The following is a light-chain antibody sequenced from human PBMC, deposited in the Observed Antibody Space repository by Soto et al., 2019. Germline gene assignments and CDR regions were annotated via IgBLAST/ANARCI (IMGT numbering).Light chain of an antibody. CDR2: KAS. CDR3: QQYTSYYT. Sequence: DIQMTQSPSTLSASVGDRVTITCRASQSIGTWLAWYQQKPGQAPKLLIYKASTLQTGVPSRFSGSGSGADFTLTISSLQPEDFGTYYCQQYTSYYTFGQGTKLEIK. CDR1: QSIGTW. V-gene: IGKV1-5*03. J-gene: IGKJ2*01.